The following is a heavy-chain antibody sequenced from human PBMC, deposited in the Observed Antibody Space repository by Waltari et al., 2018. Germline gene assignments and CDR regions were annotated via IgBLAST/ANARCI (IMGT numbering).Heavy chain of an antibody. CDR2: VLGSGRT. V-gene: IGHV4-4*02. D-gene: IGHD2-15*01. J-gene: IGHJ5*02. Sequence: QLQLQESGPGLVKPSGTLSLICAVSGVSMSNNWWSWVRQSQGKGLEWIGQVLGSGRTNYNPSFASRVTISLDTSTYQFALKMTSATAADTALYYCARDRGRGLHLDTWGQGTLVTVSP. CDR1: GVSMSNNW. CDR3: ARDRGRGLHLDT.